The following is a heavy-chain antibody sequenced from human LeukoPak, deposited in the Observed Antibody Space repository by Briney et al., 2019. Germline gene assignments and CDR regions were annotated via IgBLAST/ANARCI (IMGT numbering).Heavy chain of an antibody. V-gene: IGHV4-31*03. Sequence: SETLSLTCSVSVGPIHSGGYYWSWSRQHPGKGLQRLWYIYYSLRTYYHPYLKSRVTISVDTSKNQFSLKLRSVTAADTAVYYCARDDDYYDSSGFVPWGQGTLVTVSS. CDR2: IYYSLRT. J-gene: IGHJ5*02. CDR1: VGPIHSGGYY. CDR3: ARDDDYYDSSGFVP. D-gene: IGHD3-22*01.